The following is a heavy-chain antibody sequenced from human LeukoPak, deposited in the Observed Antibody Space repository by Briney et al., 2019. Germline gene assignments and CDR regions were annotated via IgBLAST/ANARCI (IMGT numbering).Heavy chain of an antibody. D-gene: IGHD6-19*01. CDR2: INPNSGGT. Sequence: ASVKVSCKASGYTFTVYYMHWVRQAPGQGLEWMGWINPNSGGTNYAQKFQGRVTMTRDTSITTAYMELSRLRSDGTAVYYCAREEGSGCYDSWGQGTRLTVSS. V-gene: IGHV1-2*02. CDR1: GYTFTVYY. J-gene: IGHJ4*02. CDR3: AREEGSGCYDS.